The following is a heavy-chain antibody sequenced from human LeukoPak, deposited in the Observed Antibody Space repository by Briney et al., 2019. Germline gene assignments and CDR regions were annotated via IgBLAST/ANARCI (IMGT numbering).Heavy chain of an antibody. CDR3: TRGGNYYDTSGSNWFDP. V-gene: IGHV3-23*01. J-gene: IGHJ5*02. CDR1: GFTFRNYA. Sequence: GGSLRLSCAASGFTFRNYAMGWVRQAPGKGLEWVSSISVSGGSTYYADYVKGRFTTSRDNSKSTLFLQMNSLRAEDTAVYYCTRGGNYYDTSGSNWFDPWGQGRLVTVSS. D-gene: IGHD3-22*01. CDR2: ISVSGGST.